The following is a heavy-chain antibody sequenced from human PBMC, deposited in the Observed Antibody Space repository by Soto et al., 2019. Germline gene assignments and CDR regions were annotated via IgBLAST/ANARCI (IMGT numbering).Heavy chain of an antibody. V-gene: IGHV4-61*02. CDR3: ARDILAVAGYFDY. D-gene: IGHD6-19*01. Sequence: PSETLSLTCTVSGGSIDSDDYYWTWIRQPAGKGLEWIGRIHTSGSTNYNPSLKSRVTMSVDTSKNQFSLKLSSVTAADTAVYYCARDILAVAGYFDYWGQGTLVTVSS. CDR2: IHTSGST. J-gene: IGHJ4*02. CDR1: GGSIDSDDYY.